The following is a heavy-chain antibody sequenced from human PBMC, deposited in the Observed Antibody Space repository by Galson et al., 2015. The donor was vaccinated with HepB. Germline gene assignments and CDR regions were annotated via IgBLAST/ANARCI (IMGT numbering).Heavy chain of an antibody. V-gene: IGHV3-23*01. Sequence: SLRLSCADSGFTYRNYAMSWVRQAPGKGLEWVSTLSGGSIFTYYADSVKGRFTIFRDNSKSTLYLQMNSLRADDTARYYCARGARIHGDRLEYWGQGALVTVSS. J-gene: IGHJ4*02. CDR2: LSGGSIFT. CDR1: GFTYRNYA. CDR3: ARGARIHGDRLEY. D-gene: IGHD4-17*01.